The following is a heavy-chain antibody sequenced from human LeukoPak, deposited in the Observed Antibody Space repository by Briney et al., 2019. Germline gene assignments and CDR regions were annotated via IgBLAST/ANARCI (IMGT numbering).Heavy chain of an antibody. D-gene: IGHD5-24*01. CDR1: GFTFSSFG. CDR3: ARMFGYGYNWYFDL. Sequence: GGSLRLSCAASGFTFSSFGMSWVRQAPGKGLEWVSGISDSGGGTYYADSVKGRFTISRDNARNSLFLQMNSLRVEDTAVYYCARMFGYGYNWYFDLWGRGTLVTVSS. CDR2: ISDSGGGT. J-gene: IGHJ2*01. V-gene: IGHV3-23*01.